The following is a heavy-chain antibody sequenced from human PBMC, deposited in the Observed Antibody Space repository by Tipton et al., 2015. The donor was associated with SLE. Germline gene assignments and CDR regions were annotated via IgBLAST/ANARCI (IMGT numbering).Heavy chain of an antibody. Sequence: LRLSCTVYGGSFDYAWSWIRQPPGKGLEWIGEIHHSAGAKYSPSLESRVTISIDTSKTQFSLRLSSVTAADTAMYYCARHVGVAYYYAMDVWGQGTTVVISS. CDR1: GGSFDYA. D-gene: IGHD2-15*01. J-gene: IGHJ6*02. CDR3: ARHVGVAYYYAMDV. V-gene: IGHV4-34*01. CDR2: IHHSAGA.